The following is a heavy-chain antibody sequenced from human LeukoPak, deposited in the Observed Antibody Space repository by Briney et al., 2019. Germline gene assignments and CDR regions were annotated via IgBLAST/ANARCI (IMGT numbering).Heavy chain of an antibody. D-gene: IGHD6-6*01. V-gene: IGHV1-2*02. CDR3: ASYPRYSSWPPFDY. CDR1: GYTFTGFY. J-gene: IGHJ4*02. Sequence: ASVKVSCKASGYTFTGFYMHWVRQAPGQGFEWMGWINPNTGGTNYAQKFQGRVTMTRDTSITTAYMELSGLTSDDTAVYYCASYPRYSSWPPFDYWGQGTLVTASS. CDR2: INPNTGGT.